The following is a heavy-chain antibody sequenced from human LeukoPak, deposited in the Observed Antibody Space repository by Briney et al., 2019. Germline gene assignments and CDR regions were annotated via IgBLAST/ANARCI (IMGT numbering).Heavy chain of an antibody. J-gene: IGHJ5*02. CDR3: ARDRDYYDSSGYQP. CDR2: IYATGST. V-gene: IGHV4-4*07. Sequence: SETLSLTCTVSGGSIRSYYWSWIRQPAGKGLEWIGRIYATGSTSYNPSLKSRVTISVDKSKNQFSLKLSSVTAADTAVYYCARDRDYYDSSGYQPWGQGTLVTVSS. D-gene: IGHD3-22*01. CDR1: GGSIRSYY.